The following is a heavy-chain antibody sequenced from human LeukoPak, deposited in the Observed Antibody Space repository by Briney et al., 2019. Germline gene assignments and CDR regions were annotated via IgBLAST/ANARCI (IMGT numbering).Heavy chain of an antibody. CDR1: GYTFTSYG. V-gene: IGHV1-18*01. Sequence: ASVKVSCKASGYTFTSYGISWVRQAPGQGLEWMGWISAYNGNTNYAQKLQGRVSMTTDTSTSTAYMELRRLRSDDTAVYYCARVYSSSSSFDYWGQGTLVTVSS. J-gene: IGHJ4*02. CDR3: ARVYSSSSSFDY. CDR2: ISAYNGNT. D-gene: IGHD6-6*01.